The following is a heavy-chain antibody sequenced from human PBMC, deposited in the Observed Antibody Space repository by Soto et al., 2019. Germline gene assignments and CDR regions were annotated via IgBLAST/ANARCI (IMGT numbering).Heavy chain of an antibody. CDR2: IYHSGTT. Sequence: PSETLSLTCAVSGYSIRSGYYWGWIRQPPGKGLEYIGSIYHSGTTYYNPPLKSRLTTSVDTSKNQYSLKLSSVTAADTAVYYCGRHGAPYSWFDPWGQGILVTVSS. V-gene: IGHV4-38-2*01. J-gene: IGHJ5*02. D-gene: IGHD3-16*01. CDR3: GRHGAPYSWFDP. CDR1: GYSIRSGYY.